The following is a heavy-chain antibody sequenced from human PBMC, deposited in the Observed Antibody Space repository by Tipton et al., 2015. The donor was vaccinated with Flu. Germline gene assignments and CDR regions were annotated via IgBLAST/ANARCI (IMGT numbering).Heavy chain of an antibody. D-gene: IGHD2-8*02. CDR2: ISYDGSNK. V-gene: IGHV3-30*01. CDR3: AGDLVGSGIVY. CDR1: GFTFSSYA. Sequence: SLRLSCAASGFTFSSYAMHWVRQAPGKGLEWVAVISYDGSNKYYADSVKGRLTISRDNSKNTLYLQMNSLRAEDTAVYYCAGDLVGSGIVYWGQGTLVTVSS. J-gene: IGHJ4*02.